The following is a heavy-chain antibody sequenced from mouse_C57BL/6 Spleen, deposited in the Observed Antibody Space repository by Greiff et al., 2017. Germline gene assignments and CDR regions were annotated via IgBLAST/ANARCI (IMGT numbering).Heavy chain of an antibody. V-gene: IGHV1-80*01. CDR1: GYAFSSYW. J-gene: IGHJ2*01. CDR2: IYPGDGDT. D-gene: IGHD1-1*01. Sequence: QVLLQQSGAELVKPGASVKISCKASGYAFSSYWMNWVKQRPGKGLEWIGHIYPGDGDTNYNGKFKGKATMSTDKATSTAYMQLSSLTSEDSAVYFCARTGITTVVAPFDYWGKGTTLTVAS. CDR3: ARTGITTVVAPFDY.